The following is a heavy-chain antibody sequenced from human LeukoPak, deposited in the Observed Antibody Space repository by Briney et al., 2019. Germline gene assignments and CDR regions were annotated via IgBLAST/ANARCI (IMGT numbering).Heavy chain of an antibody. CDR3: ARSGGNYRNDAFDI. D-gene: IGHD1-26*01. CDR1: GGSISSSSYY. Sequence: SETLSLTCTVSGGSISSSSYYWGWIRQPPGKGLEWIGSIYYSGSTYYNPSLKSRVTISVDTSKNQFSLKLSYVTAADTAVFYCARSGGNYRNDAFDIWGQGTVVTVSS. J-gene: IGHJ3*02. CDR2: IYYSGST. V-gene: IGHV4-39*01.